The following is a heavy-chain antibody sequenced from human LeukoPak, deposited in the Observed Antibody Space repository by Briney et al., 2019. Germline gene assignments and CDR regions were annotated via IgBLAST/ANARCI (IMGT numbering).Heavy chain of an antibody. CDR3: ARDYFDSSGFYHGGH. CDR1: GFTVSSNY. V-gene: IGHV3-23*01. CDR2: ISGSGGST. J-gene: IGHJ4*02. D-gene: IGHD3-22*01. Sequence: GGSPRLSCAASGFTVSSNYMSWVRQAPGKGLEWVSAISGSGGSTYYADSVKGRFTISRDNSKNTLYLQMNSLRAEDTAVYYCARDYFDSSGFYHGGHWGQGTLVTVSS.